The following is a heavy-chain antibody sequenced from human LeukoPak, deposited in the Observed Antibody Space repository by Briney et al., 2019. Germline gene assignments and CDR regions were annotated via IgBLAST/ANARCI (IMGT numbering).Heavy chain of an antibody. CDR2: MNPNSGNT. Sequence: ASVKVSCKASGYTFTSYDINWVRQATGQGLEWMGWMNPNSGNTGYAQKFQGRVTMTRNTSISTAYMELSSLRSEDTAVYYCARGLTTYYYDSSGPDAFDIWGQGTMVTVPS. J-gene: IGHJ3*02. V-gene: IGHV1-8*01. CDR1: GYTFTSYD. D-gene: IGHD3-22*01. CDR3: ARGLTTYYYDSSGPDAFDI.